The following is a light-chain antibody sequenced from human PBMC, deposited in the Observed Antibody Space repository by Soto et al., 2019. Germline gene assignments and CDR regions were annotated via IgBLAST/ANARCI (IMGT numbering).Light chain of an antibody. CDR2: DVS. J-gene: IGLJ2*01. CDR3: SSYTSNSPYVV. CDR1: SSDVGDYNY. V-gene: IGLV2-14*01. Sequence: QSALTQPASVSGSPGQSITISCTGTSSDVGDYNYVSWYQQHPGKAPKLMIYDVSNRPSGVSNRFSGSKSGNTASLTISGLQAEDEADYYCSSYTSNSPYVVFGGGTKLTVL.